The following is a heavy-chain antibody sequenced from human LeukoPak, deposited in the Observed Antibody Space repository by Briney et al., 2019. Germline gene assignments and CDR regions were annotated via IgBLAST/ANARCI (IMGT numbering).Heavy chain of an antibody. D-gene: IGHD1-26*01. V-gene: IGHV4-34*01. CDR1: GGSFSGYY. J-gene: IGHJ5*02. CDR2: IKHSGSN. Sequence: SETLSLTCAVYGGSFSGYYWRWIRQPQGKGVEGIGEIKHSGSNNYNPSLKRRVTISVDTSKKEFAQKRRYGTAAATSVYYCARGVSGSYINWFDPCRQGTLVPVSS. CDR3: ARGVSGSYINWFDP.